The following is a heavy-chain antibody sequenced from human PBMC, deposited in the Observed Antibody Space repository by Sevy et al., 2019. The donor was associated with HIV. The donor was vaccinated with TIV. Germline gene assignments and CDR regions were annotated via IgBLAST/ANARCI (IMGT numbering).Heavy chain of an antibody. V-gene: IGHV3-72*01. J-gene: IGHJ4*01. Sequence: GGSLRLSCAASGFTFSDHYMDWVRQAPGKGLEWVGRTRNKANSYTTEYAASVKGRFTISRDDSKNSLYLQMNSLKTEDTAVYYCARGRGGEFDYWGHGTLVTVSS. D-gene: IGHD3-16*01. CDR1: GFTFSDHY. CDR3: ARGRGGEFDY. CDR2: TRNKANSYTT.